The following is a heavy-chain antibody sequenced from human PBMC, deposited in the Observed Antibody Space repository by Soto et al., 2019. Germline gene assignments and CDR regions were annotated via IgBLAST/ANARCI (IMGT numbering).Heavy chain of an antibody. J-gene: IGHJ3*02. CDR3: ARGGXXXVVVVAATTNYAFDI. D-gene: IGHD2-15*01. V-gene: IGHV4-34*01. CDR2: INHSGST. CDR1: GGSFSGYY. Sequence: SETLSLTCAVYGGSFSGYYWSWIRQPPGKGLEWIGEINHSGSTNYNPSLKSRVTISVDTSKNQFSLKLSSVTAADTAVYYCARGGXXXVVVVAATTNYAFDIXGQGTMVTVSS.